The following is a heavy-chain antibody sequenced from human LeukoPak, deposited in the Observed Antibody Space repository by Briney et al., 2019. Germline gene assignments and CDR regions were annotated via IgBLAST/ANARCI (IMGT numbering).Heavy chain of an antibody. J-gene: IGHJ6*03. Sequence: GGSLRLSCAASGFTFDDYAMHWVRQAPGKGLEWVLGISWNSGSIGYADSVKGRFTISRDNAKNSLYLQMNSLRAEDTALYYCAKDISFGYYYYMDVWGKGTTVTVSS. CDR3: AKDISFGYYYYMDV. D-gene: IGHD3-16*01. CDR2: ISWNSGSI. V-gene: IGHV3-9*01. CDR1: GFTFDDYA.